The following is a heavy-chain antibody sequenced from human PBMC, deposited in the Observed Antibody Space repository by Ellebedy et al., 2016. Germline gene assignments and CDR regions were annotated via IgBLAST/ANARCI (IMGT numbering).Heavy chain of an antibody. V-gene: IGHV3-53*01. J-gene: IGHJ3*02. CDR1: GFTVSSNY. CDR2: IYSGGST. CDR3: ARSIPSMIVSLHAFDI. D-gene: IGHD3-22*01. Sequence: GASLKISXAASGFTVSSNYMSWVRQAPGKGLEWVSVIYSGGSTYYADSVKGRFTISRDNSKNTLYLQMNSLRAEDTAVYYCARSIPSMIVSLHAFDIWGQGTMVTVSS.